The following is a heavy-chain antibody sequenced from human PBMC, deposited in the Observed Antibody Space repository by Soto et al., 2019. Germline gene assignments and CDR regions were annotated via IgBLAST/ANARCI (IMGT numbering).Heavy chain of an antibody. J-gene: IGHJ6*02. Sequence: SETLSLTCAVYGGSFSGYYWSWIRQPPGKGLEWIGEINHSGSTNYNPSLKSRVTISVDTSKNQFSLKLSSVTAADTAVYYCARYRITMVRGVIHYYYYGKDVWGQGTTVTVSS. V-gene: IGHV4-34*01. CDR2: INHSGST. CDR3: ARYRITMVRGVIHYYYYGKDV. D-gene: IGHD3-10*01. CDR1: GGSFSGYY.